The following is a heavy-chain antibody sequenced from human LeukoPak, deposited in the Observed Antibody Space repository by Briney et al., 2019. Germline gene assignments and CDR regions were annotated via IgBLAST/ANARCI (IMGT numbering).Heavy chain of an antibody. CDR1: GVTFSRHV. V-gene: IGHV3-30*02. CDR2: IPSDGSNN. J-gene: IGHJ4*02. Sequence: GGSLRLSCAASGVTFSRHVMHWVRQAPGKGLEWVAFIPSDGSNNYYADSVKGRFTISRDNSKNTLYLQMNSLRAEDTAVYYCARGLTYYYGSYWGQGTLVTVSS. D-gene: IGHD3-10*01. CDR3: ARGLTYYYGSY.